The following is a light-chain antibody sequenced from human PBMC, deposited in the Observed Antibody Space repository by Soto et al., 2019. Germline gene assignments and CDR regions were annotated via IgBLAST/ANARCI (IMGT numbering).Light chain of an antibody. CDR3: QQYGRSPLT. Sequence: IVLTQSPGTLSLSPGERATLSCRATQSVSSNYLAWYQQKAGQAPRLLIYGASSRATGIPDRFSGSGSGTDFTLTISRLELEDFAVYYCQQYGRSPLTFGQGTRLEIK. CDR2: GAS. CDR1: QSVSSNY. V-gene: IGKV3-20*01. J-gene: IGKJ5*01.